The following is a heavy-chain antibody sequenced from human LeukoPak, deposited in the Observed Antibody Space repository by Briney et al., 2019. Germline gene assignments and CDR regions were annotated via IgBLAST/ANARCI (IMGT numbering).Heavy chain of an antibody. D-gene: IGHD3-10*01. Sequence: PGGSLRLSCAASGFXFSSQAISWVRQAPGKGLEWVSSISNSGVTTYYADSVKGRFTISRDNSKNTLYLQMNILRAEETAVYYCAKDPFNYGPFDSWGQGTLVTVSS. CDR2: ISNSGVTT. CDR1: GFXFSSQA. CDR3: AKDPFNYGPFDS. V-gene: IGHV3-23*01. J-gene: IGHJ4*02.